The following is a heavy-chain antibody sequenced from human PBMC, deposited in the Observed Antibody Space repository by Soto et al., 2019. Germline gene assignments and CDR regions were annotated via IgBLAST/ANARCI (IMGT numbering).Heavy chain of an antibody. D-gene: IGHD2-15*01. CDR2: IYYTGTT. V-gene: IGHV4-39*01. J-gene: IGHJ1*01. Sequence: QLQLQESGPGLVKPSETLSLTCSVSGGSITIDNYYWGWIRQPPGKALEWIATIYYTGTTYYSPPLKTRATISMDTSKNQFSLRLTSVTAADTAVYYCARIFGSFDAHFEDWGQGVLVTVSS. CDR1: GGSITIDNYY. CDR3: ARIFGSFDAHFED.